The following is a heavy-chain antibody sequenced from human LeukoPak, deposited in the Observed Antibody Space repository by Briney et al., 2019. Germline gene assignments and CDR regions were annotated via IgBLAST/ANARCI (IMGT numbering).Heavy chain of an antibody. Sequence: GGSLRLSCAASGFTFSSYAMHWVRQAPGKGLEWVAVISYDGSNKYYADSVKGRFTISRDNAKNSLYLQMNSLRAEDTAVYYCARGAVVVPAAKLHYYYYYYMDVWGKGTTVTVSS. J-gene: IGHJ6*03. D-gene: IGHD2-2*01. CDR3: ARGAVVVPAAKLHYYYYYYMDV. CDR1: GFTFSSYA. V-gene: IGHV3-30*04. CDR2: ISYDGSNK.